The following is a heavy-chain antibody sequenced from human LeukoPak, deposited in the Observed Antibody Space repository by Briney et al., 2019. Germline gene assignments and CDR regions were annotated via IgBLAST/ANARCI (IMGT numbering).Heavy chain of an antibody. CDR3: ARRLTQYDCFDP. CDR2: TYYRSKWYN. J-gene: IGHJ5*02. Sequence: PSQTLSLTCAIFGDSISSNSSWNWIRQSPSRGLEWLGRTYYRSKWYNDYVVSVKSRVNINPDTSKNQFSLQLNSVTPEDTAVYYCARRLTQYDCFDPWGQGILVTVSS. V-gene: IGHV6-1*01. CDR1: GDSISSNSS. D-gene: IGHD2-2*01.